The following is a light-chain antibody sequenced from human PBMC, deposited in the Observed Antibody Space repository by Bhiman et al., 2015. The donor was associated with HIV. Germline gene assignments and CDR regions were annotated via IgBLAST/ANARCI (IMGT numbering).Light chain of an antibody. J-gene: IGLJ2*01. CDR2: QDD. V-gene: IGLV3-1*01. CDR3: QAWDSSTHVV. Sequence: SYELTQTPSVSVSPGQTAIITCSGDRLGDKYACWYQQKPGQSPILIIYQDDKRPSGIPERFSGSNSGDTATLTISETQALDEADYYCQAWDSSTHVVFGGGTKLTVL. CDR1: RLGDKY.